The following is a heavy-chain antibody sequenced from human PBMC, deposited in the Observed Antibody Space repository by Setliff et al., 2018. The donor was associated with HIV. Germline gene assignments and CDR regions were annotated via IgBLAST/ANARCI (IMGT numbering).Heavy chain of an antibody. D-gene: IGHD6-19*01. CDR1: GDSIISGSYY. V-gene: IGHV4-39*07. CDR2: IYNGGAS. CDR3: ARGLSSGWYGYWYFDL. Sequence: SETLSLTCIVTGDSIISGSYYWAWIRQPPGKGLEWIGTIYNGGASHYNPSLKSRVTISFDTSKNQFSLKLNSVTAADTAVYFCARGLSSGWYGYWYFDLWGRGTLVTVSS. J-gene: IGHJ2*01.